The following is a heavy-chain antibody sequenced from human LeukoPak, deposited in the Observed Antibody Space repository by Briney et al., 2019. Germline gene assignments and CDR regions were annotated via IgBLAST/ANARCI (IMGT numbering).Heavy chain of an antibody. V-gene: IGHV4-39*01. D-gene: IGHD3-16*01. CDR2: IYYSGST. CDR3: ASPGGGPTDY. CDR1: GSSISSGGYY. J-gene: IGHJ4*02. Sequence: SETLSLTCTVSGSSISSGGYYWGWIRQPPGKGLEWIGSIYYSGSTYYNPPLKSRVTISVDTSKNQFSLRLSSVTAADTAVYYCASPGGGPTDYWGQGTLVTVSS.